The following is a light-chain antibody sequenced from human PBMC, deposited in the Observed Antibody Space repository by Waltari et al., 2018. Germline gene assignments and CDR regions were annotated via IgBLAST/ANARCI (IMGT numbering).Light chain of an antibody. CDR1: ENVMQNF. J-gene: IGKJ3*01. Sequence: EVVLTQSPGTLSLSPGERATISCRASENVMQNFLAWYQQRPGQAPRLLIHRAPSRATGVPDRFSGSGSGADFSLTISRLEPEDFAVYYCQQFGSSPPTFGPGTKVDIK. V-gene: IGKV3-20*01. CDR3: QQFGSSPPT. CDR2: RAP.